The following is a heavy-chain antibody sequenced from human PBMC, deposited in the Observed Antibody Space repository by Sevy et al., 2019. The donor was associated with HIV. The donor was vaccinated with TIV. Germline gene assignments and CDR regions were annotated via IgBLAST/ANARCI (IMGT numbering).Heavy chain of an antibody. CDR2: INQDGSVI. Sequence: GGSLRLSCTASGFTFSDSWMHWVRQAPGKGLEWLANINQDGSVIYYADSVKGRFTISRDNSRNSVFLQMSSLRAGDPATYYCARAVGKDGAYWGQGTLVTVSS. CDR1: GFTFSDSW. D-gene: IGHD2-8*01. V-gene: IGHV3-7*03. J-gene: IGHJ4*02. CDR3: ARAVGKDGAY.